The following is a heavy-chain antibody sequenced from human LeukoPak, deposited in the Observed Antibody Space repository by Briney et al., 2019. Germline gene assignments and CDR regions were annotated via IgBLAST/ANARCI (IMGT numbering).Heavy chain of an antibody. D-gene: IGHD3-22*01. V-gene: IGHV3-11*06. CDR3: ASWDRPRYYYDSSGYMIG. CDR1: GFTFSDYY. CDR2: ISSSSSYI. Sequence: GGSLRLSCAASGFTFSDYYMSWIRQAPGKGLEWVSSISSSSSYIYYADSVKGRFTISRDNAKNSLYLQMNSLRAEDTAVYYCASWDRPRYYYDSSGYMIGWGQGTLVTVSS. J-gene: IGHJ4*02.